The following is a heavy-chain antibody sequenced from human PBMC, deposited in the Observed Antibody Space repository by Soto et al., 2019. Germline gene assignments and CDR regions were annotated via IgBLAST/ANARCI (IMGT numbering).Heavy chain of an antibody. CDR3: ARGETRHSSLSVY. CDR1: GFTFSSYW. CDR2: INTDGSST. D-gene: IGHD3-22*01. V-gene: IGHV3-74*01. J-gene: IGHJ4*02. Sequence: EVQLVESGGGLVQPGGSLRLSCAASGFTFSSYWMHWVRQAPGKGLVCVSRINTDGSSTSYADSVKGRFTISRDNAANTLYLPMNSLTAEDTAVYYCARGETRHSSLSVYWGQGTLVTVAS.